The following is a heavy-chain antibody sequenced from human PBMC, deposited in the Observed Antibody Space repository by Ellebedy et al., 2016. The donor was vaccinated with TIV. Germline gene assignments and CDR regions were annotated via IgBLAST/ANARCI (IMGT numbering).Heavy chain of an antibody. Sequence: PGGSLRLSCAASGFTFLSHGIXWVRQAPGKGLEWLSGITGVGDTTYYADSVKGRFTISRDNSKNTLFLQLSSLRAEDQAVFYCVRVMWPVPGPVDPFDYWGQGTLVTVSS. CDR1: GFTFLSHG. V-gene: IGHV3-23*01. CDR2: ITGVGDTT. CDR3: VRVMWPVPGPVDPFDY. D-gene: IGHD6-19*01. J-gene: IGHJ4*02.